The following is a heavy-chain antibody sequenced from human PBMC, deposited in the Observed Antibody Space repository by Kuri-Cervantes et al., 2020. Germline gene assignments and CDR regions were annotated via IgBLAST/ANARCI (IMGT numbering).Heavy chain of an antibody. V-gene: IGHV3-7*03. Sequence: GGSLRLSCAASGFTFSSYWMSWVRQAPGKGLEWVANIKQDGSEKYYVDSVKGRFTISRDNAKNSLYLQMNSLRAEDTAVYYCARVDYYGSGSYYLFPDYWGQATLVTVSS. CDR1: GFTFSSYW. CDR3: ARVDYYGSGSYYLFPDY. D-gene: IGHD3-10*01. J-gene: IGHJ4*02. CDR2: IKQDGSEK.